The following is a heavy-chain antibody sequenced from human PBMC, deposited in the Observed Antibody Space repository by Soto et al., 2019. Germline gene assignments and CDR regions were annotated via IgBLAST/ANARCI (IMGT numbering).Heavy chain of an antibody. CDR2: ISSSSSTI. J-gene: IGHJ6*02. CDR3: ARGGDEWLRPYYYGMDV. Sequence: EVQLVESGGGLVQPGGSLRLSCAASGFTFSSYSMNWVRQAPGKGLEWVSYISSSSSTIYYADSVKGRFTISRDNAKNYLYLQMNSLRDEDTAVYYCARGGDEWLRPYYYGMDVWGQGTTVTVSS. D-gene: IGHD5-12*01. CDR1: GFTFSSYS. V-gene: IGHV3-48*02.